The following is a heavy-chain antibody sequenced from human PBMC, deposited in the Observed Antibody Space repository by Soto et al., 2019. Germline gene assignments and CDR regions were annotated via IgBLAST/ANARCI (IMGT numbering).Heavy chain of an antibody. CDR2: IVPFVGIT. CDR3: AREMGATNDY. J-gene: IGHJ4*02. CDR1: GGSFSNYA. Sequence: QVQLVQSGAEVKKPGSSVKVSCKASGGSFSNYALNWVRQAPGQGLEWMGRIVPFVGITKYAQKFQGRVTITADNSTSTAYMELSNLRSEDTAVYYCAREMGATNDYWGQGTLVTVSS. V-gene: IGHV1-69*04. D-gene: IGHD1-26*01.